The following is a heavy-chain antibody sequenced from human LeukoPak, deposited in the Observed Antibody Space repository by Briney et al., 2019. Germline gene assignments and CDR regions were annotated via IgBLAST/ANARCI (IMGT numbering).Heavy chain of an antibody. CDR3: ARAQNAFDI. Sequence: GGSLRLSCAASGFAFSSYWMGWVRQAPGKGLEWVANINKVGSEKYYVDSVKGRFTISRDNAKNSLFQQMNSLRAEGTAVYYCARAQNAFDIWGRGTMVTVS. CDR1: GFAFSSYW. J-gene: IGHJ3*02. CDR2: INKVGSEK. V-gene: IGHV3-7*04.